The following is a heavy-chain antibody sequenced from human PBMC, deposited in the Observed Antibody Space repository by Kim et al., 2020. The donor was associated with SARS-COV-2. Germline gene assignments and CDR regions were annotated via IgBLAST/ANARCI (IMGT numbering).Heavy chain of an antibody. Sequence: SVKVSCKASGGTFSSYAISWVRQAPGQGLEWMGGIIPIFGTANYAQKFQGRVTITADESTSTAYMELSSLRSEDTAVYYCARGPITMVRGVPSPGGSNWFDPWGQGTLVTVSS. V-gene: IGHV1-69*13. D-gene: IGHD3-10*01. CDR2: IIPIFGTA. CDR3: ARGPITMVRGVPSPGGSNWFDP. J-gene: IGHJ5*02. CDR1: GGTFSSYA.